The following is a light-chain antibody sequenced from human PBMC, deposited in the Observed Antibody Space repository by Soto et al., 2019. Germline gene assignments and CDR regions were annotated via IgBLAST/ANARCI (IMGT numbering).Light chain of an antibody. CDR3: HQRQSWRRT. CDR2: QTS. Sequence: EVVLTQSPATLSSFPGDRATLSCRASQNINTNLAWYQHRPGQAPRLLIYQTSIRAAGIPARFSASGSGTDFTLSISDVQPEDFALYFCHQRQSWRRTFGQGTKVDIK. J-gene: IGKJ1*01. CDR1: QNINTN. V-gene: IGKV3D-11*03.